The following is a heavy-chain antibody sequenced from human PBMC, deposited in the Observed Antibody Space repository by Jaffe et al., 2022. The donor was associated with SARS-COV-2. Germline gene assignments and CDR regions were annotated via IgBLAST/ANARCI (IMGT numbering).Heavy chain of an antibody. D-gene: IGHD3-3*01. CDR3: ARGMSRVTIFGVIVHPGPEYNYYGMDV. J-gene: IGHJ6*02. Sequence: QVQLQESGPGLVKPSQTLSLTCTVSGDSISSGGYYWTWIRQHPREGLEWIGCISHSGTSYYNPSLKSRVSISVDTSKNQFSLRLSSVTAADTAVYYCARGMSRVTIFGVIVHPGPEYNYYGMDVWGQGTTVTVSS. CDR1: GDSISSGGYY. CDR2: ISHSGTS. V-gene: IGHV4-31*03.